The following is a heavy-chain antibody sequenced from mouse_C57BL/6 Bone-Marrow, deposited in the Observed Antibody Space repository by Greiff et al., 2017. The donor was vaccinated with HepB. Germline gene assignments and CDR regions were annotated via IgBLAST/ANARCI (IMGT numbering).Heavy chain of an antibody. CDR2: IWRGGST. V-gene: IGHV2-5*01. Sequence: VKLVESGPGLVQPSQSLSITCTVSGFSLTSYGVHWVRQSPGKGLEWLGVIWRGGSTDYNAAFMSRLSITKDNSKRQVFFKMNSLQADDTAIYYCAISPYYYGSSPFAYWGQGTLVTVSA. J-gene: IGHJ3*01. D-gene: IGHD1-1*01. CDR1: GFSLTSYG. CDR3: AISPYYYGSSPFAY.